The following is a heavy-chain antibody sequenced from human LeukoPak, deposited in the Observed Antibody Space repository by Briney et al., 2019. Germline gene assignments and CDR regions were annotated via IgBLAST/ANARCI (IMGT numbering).Heavy chain of an antibody. Sequence: ASETLSLTCTVSGVSISSNSQYWAWIRQPPGKGLDWLGTISYSGSTHYNPSLNSRVTISLDTTKNQFSLKLTSMTAADTAVYYCARNPGTSTLDSWGQGTLVTVSS. J-gene: IGHJ4*02. CDR2: ISYSGST. V-gene: IGHV4-39*01. CDR1: GVSISSNSQY. CDR3: ARNPGTSTLDS. D-gene: IGHD6-6*01.